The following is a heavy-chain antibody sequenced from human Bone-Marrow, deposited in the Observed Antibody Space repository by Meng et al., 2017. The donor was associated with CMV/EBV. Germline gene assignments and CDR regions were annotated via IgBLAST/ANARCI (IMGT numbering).Heavy chain of an antibody. CDR3: ARGGIPPGYFDY. CDR1: GGSISSSSYY. Sequence: SETLSLTCTVSGGSISSSSYYWGWIRQPPGKGLEWIGSIYYSGSTYYNPSLKIRVTISVDTSQNQFSLKLSSVTAADTAVYYFARGGIPPGYFDYWGQGTLVTVSS. V-gene: IGHV4-39*07. J-gene: IGHJ4*02. D-gene: IGHD3-16*01. CDR2: IYYSGST.